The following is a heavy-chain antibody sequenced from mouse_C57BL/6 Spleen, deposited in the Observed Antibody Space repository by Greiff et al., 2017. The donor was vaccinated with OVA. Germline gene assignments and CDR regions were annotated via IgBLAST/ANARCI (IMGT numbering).Heavy chain of an antibody. CDR2: IYWDADK. V-gene: IGHV8-12*01. J-gene: IGHJ1*03. CDR3: ASITTVSYWYFDV. D-gene: IGHD1-1*01. Sequence: QVTLKESGPGILQSSQTLSLTCSFSGFSLSTSGMGVSWIRQPSGKGLEWLAHIYWDADKRYNPSLKSRLTISKDTSRNQVFLKITSVDTADTATYYCASITTVSYWYFDVWGTGTTVTVSS. CDR1: GFSLSTSGMG.